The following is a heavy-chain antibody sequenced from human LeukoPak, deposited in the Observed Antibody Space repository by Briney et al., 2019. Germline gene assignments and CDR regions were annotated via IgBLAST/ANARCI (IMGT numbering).Heavy chain of an antibody. CDR1: GGSISSSSYY. Sequence: PSETLSLTCTVSGGSISSSSYYWGWIRQPPGKGLEWIGSIYYSGSTYYNPSLKSRVTISVDTSKNQFSLKLSSVTAADTAVYYCARENSSGWRRERYYGYWGQGTLVTVSS. V-gene: IGHV4-39*07. CDR2: IYYSGST. CDR3: ARENSSGWRRERYYGY. D-gene: IGHD6-19*01. J-gene: IGHJ4*02.